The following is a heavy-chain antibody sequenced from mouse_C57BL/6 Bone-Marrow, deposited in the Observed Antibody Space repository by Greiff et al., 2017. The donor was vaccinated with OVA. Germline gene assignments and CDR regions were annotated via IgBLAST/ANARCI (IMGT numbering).Heavy chain of an antibody. CDR2: IYPGSGNT. D-gene: IGHD3-2*02. CDR1: GYTFTDYY. V-gene: IGHV1-76*01. J-gene: IGHJ2*01. Sequence: VQLKESGAELVRPGASVKLSCKASGYTFTDYYINWVKQRPGQGLEWIARIYPGSGNTYYNEKFKGKATLTAEKSSSTAYMQLSSLTSEDSAVYFFARFRSGLDYWGQGTTLTVSS. CDR3: ARFRSGLDY.